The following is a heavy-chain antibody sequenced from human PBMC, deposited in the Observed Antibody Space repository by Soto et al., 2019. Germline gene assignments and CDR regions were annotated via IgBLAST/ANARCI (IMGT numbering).Heavy chain of an antibody. CDR1: GYIFTSYW. V-gene: IGHV5-10-1*01. Sequence: GESLKISCNGSGYIFTSYWISWVRQMPGKGLEWMGRIDPSDSYTNYSPSFQGHVTISADKSISTAYLQWSSLKASDTAMYYCARRYCSSTSCYDFGDYWGQGTLVTVSS. D-gene: IGHD2-2*01. CDR2: IDPSDSYT. CDR3: ARRYCSSTSCYDFGDY. J-gene: IGHJ4*02.